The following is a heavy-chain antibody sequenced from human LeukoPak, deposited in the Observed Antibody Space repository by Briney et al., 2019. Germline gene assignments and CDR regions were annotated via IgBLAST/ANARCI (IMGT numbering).Heavy chain of an antibody. J-gene: IGHJ5*02. CDR2: IYYSGGT. V-gene: IGHV4-39*01. D-gene: IGHD2-2*01. CDR3: ARCYCSSTSCFSNWFDP. CDR1: GGSISISSYY. Sequence: KPSETLSLTCTVSGGSISISSYYWGWIRQPPGKGLEWIGSIYYSGGTYYHPSLKSRVTISVDTSKNQSSLKLSSVTAADTAVYYCARCYCSSTSCFSNWFDPWGQGTLVTVSS.